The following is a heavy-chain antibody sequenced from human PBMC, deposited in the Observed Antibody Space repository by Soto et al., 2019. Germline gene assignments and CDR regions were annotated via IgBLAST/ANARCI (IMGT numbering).Heavy chain of an antibody. CDR1: GYGFTTYG. CDR3: ARGRYGDY. V-gene: IGHV1-18*01. D-gene: IGHD1-1*01. J-gene: IGHJ4*02. Sequence: QVHLVQSGAEVKKPGASVKVSCKGSGYGFTTYGITWVRQAPGQGLEWMAWISAHNGNTNYAHKAQGSVTVTRDTSTSTAYMELTSLSYAATAVYYCARGRYGDYWGQGALVTVSS. CDR2: ISAHNGNT.